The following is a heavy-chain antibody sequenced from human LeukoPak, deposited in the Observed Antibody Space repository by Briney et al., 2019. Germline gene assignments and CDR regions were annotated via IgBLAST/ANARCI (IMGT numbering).Heavy chain of an antibody. Sequence: ASVKVSCKASGYTFTNYDFSWVRQAPGQGLEWMGWISAYDGNTDYAQKFQGRVTMTTDTSTNTAYMELRSLRFDDTAVYYCARHFSSGWPLEALDVWGQGTLVTVSS. V-gene: IGHV1-18*01. CDR3: ARHFSSGWPLEALDV. CDR2: ISAYDGNT. J-gene: IGHJ3*01. D-gene: IGHD6-19*01. CDR1: GYTFTNYD.